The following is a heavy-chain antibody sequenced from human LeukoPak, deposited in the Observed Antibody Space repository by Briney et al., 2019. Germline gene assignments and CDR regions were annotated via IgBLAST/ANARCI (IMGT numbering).Heavy chain of an antibody. CDR3: AREPTVTTWFDP. CDR1: GGSISSYY. Sequence: PSETLSLTCTVSGGSISSYYGSWIRQPPGKGLEWIGYIYYSGSTNYNPSLKSRVTISVDTSKNQFSLKLSSVTAADTAVYYCAREPTVTTWFDPWGQGTLVTVSS. J-gene: IGHJ5*02. D-gene: IGHD4-11*01. V-gene: IGHV4-59*01. CDR2: IYYSGST.